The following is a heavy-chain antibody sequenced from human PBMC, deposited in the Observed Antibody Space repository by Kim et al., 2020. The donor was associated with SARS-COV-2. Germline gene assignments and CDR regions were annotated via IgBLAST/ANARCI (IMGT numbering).Heavy chain of an antibody. J-gene: IGHJ4*02. CDR1: GGSFSGNY. CDR2: ISNSGST. CDR3: ASGGYDIVTGYYPPDY. V-gene: IGHV4-34*01. Sequence: SETLSLTCVVYGGSFSGNYWSCIRQPPGKGLEWIGEISNSGSTNYNPSLKSRVTISVDTSKNQFSLKLSSVTAADTAVYYCASGGYDIVTGYYPPDYWGQGTLVTVSS. D-gene: IGHD3-9*01.